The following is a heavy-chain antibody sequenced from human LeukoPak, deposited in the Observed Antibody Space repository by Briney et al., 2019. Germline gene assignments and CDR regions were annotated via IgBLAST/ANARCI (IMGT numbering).Heavy chain of an antibody. CDR1: GGSITSNIW. CDR3: AKDLGSSRPRGDC. V-gene: IGHV4-4*02. CDR2: IYHSGTT. Sequence: PSGTLSLTCAVSGGSITSNIWWNWVRQPPGKGLEWIGEIYHSGTTNYNSSLKSRVTISVDKSKNQFSLRLTSVTAADTAVYYCAKDLGSSRPRGDCWGQGILVTVSS. D-gene: IGHD6-6*01. J-gene: IGHJ4*02.